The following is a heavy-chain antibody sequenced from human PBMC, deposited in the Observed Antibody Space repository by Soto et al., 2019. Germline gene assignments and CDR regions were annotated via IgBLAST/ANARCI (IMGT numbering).Heavy chain of an antibody. J-gene: IGHJ6*03. CDR1: GGSCSGYQ. D-gene: IGHD3-10*01. CDR3: ARGLILWFGELSRRGGYCDYMDV. Sequence: QVQLQQWGAGLLKPSETLSLTCAVYGGSCSGYQWSWIRQTPGKGLEWIGEINDSGNINYNPSLKSRVTILIDTPKKQISLKLNSVTAADTAVYYCARGLILWFGELSRRGGYCDYMDVWGKGTTVTVSS. V-gene: IGHV4-34*01. CDR2: INDSGNI.